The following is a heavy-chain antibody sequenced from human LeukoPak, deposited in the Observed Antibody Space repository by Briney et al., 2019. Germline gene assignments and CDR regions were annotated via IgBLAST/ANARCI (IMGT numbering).Heavy chain of an antibody. V-gene: IGHV1-3*01. CDR1: GYTFTSYA. D-gene: IGHD2-15*01. J-gene: IGHJ3*02. Sequence: GASVKVSCKASGYTFTSYAMHWVRQAPGQRLEWLGWINAGNGNTKYSQKFQGRVTITRDTSASTAYMELSSLRSEDTAVYYCARGRALVVVVAATQDAFDIWGQGTMVTVSS. CDR2: INAGNGNT. CDR3: ARGRALVVVVAATQDAFDI.